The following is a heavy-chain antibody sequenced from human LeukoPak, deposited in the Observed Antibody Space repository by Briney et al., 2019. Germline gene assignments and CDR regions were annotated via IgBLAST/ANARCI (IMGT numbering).Heavy chain of an antibody. D-gene: IGHD3-3*01. CDR2: MSPNSGNT. CDR1: GYTFTSYY. CDR3: ARGLMGYYDFWSGPHD. Sequence: ASVKVSCKASGYTFTSYYLHWVRQATGQGLEWMGWMSPNSGNTGYAQKFQGRVTMTRNTSISTAYMELSSLRSEDTAVYYCARGLMGYYDFWSGPHDWGQGTLVTVSS. V-gene: IGHV1-8*02. J-gene: IGHJ4*02.